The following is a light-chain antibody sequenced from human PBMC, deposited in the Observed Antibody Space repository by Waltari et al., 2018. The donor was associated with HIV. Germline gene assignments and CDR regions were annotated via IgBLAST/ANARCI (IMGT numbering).Light chain of an antibody. CDR1: SGSIGRNY. V-gene: IGLV6-57*01. CDR2: KDD. J-gene: IGLJ2*01. Sequence: NFMLTQPHSVSESPGKTVTVSCTRSSGSIGRNYVQWYKQQPGMSPTTVIYKDDERPSGVLDRFAGSIDSFSNSACLAISGLRPEDEADYYGQSYDNENPVLVGGGTKLTVL. CDR3: QSYDNENPVL.